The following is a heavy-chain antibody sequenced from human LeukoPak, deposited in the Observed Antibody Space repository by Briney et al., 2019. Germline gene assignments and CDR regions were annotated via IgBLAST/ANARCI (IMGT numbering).Heavy chain of an antibody. V-gene: IGHV3-48*03. D-gene: IGHD3-3*01. CDR2: ISNSGTSI. J-gene: IGHJ4*02. CDR3: ARADITIFGPTDY. Sequence: GGSLRLSCAASGFTFSSYEMNWVRQAPGKGLEWVSYISNSGTSIYYADSVKGRFTISRDNAKNSLYLQMNSLRAEDTAVYYCARADITIFGPTDYWGQGTLVTVSS. CDR1: GFTFSSYE.